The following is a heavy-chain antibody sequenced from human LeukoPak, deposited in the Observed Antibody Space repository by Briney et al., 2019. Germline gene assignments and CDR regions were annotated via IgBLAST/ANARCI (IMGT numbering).Heavy chain of an antibody. D-gene: IGHD2-21*01. CDR3: ARGPRFMWSDDAFDI. CDR2: IYYSGST. Sequence: SETLSLTCTVSGGSISSYYWSWIRQPPGKGLEWIGYIYYSGSTNYNPSLKTRVTISVDTSKNQFSLKLSSVTAADTAVYYCARGPRFMWSDDAFDIWGQGTMVTVSS. V-gene: IGHV4-59*01. J-gene: IGHJ3*02. CDR1: GGSISSYY.